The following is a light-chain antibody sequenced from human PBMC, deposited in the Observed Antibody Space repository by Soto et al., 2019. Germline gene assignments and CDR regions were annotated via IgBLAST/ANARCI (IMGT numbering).Light chain of an antibody. CDR3: QQLNAYPLT. J-gene: IGKJ5*01. Sequence: DMRITQSPSTLAASVGDRVTSTCRASQSISSWLAWYQQKPGKAPNLLIYDASSLESGVPSRFSGSGSGTDFTLTISNLQPEDFATYYCQQLNAYPLTFGQGTRLEIK. CDR2: DAS. CDR1: QSISSW. V-gene: IGKV1-5*01.